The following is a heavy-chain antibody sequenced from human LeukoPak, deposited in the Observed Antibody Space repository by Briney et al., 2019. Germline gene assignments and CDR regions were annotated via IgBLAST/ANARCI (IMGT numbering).Heavy chain of an antibody. V-gene: IGHV3-21*01. Sequence: NAGGSLRLSCAASGFTFSSYSMNWVRQAPGKGLEWVSSISSSSSYIYSADSVKGRFTISRDNAKNSLYLQMNSLRAEDTAVYYCARDPTSSWETAFDIWGQGTMATVSS. CDR3: ARDPTSSWETAFDI. CDR1: GFTFSSYS. J-gene: IGHJ3*02. CDR2: ISSSSSYI. D-gene: IGHD1-26*01.